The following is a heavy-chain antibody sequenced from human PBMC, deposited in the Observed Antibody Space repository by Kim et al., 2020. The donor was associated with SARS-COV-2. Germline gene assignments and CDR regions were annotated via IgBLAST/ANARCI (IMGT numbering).Heavy chain of an antibody. CDR1: GFTFSSYL. CDR2: ITQDESEK. J-gene: IGHJ4*02. V-gene: IGHV3-7*01. Sequence: GGSLRLSCAASGFTFSSYLMSWVRQAPGEGLEWVASITQDESEKNYVDSVKGRFTISRDNAKSSLYLQMYSLRADETAVYYCARGRAKNDYWGRGTLVTVSS. CDR3: ARGRAKNDY.